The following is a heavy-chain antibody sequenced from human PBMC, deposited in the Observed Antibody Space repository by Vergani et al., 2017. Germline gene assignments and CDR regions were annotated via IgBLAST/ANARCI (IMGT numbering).Heavy chain of an antibody. D-gene: IGHD3-16*01. Sequence: EVQLVESGGGLIQPGGSLRLSCAASGFTVSSNYMSWVRQAPGKGLEWVSVIYSGGSTYYAESVKGRFTNSRDNSKNTLYLQMNSLRAEDTAVYYCARDRILRFHHWYFDLWGRGTLVTVSS. CDR1: GFTVSSNY. CDR2: IYSGGST. J-gene: IGHJ2*01. CDR3: ARDRILRFHHWYFDL. V-gene: IGHV3-53*01.